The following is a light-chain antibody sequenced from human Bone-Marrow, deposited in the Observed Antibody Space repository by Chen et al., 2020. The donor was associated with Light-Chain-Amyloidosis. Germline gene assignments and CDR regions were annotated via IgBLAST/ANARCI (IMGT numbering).Light chain of an antibody. CDR1: SSDVGGYNY. CDR3: SSYGGRTNLV. J-gene: IGLJ2*01. V-gene: IGLV2-8*01. Sequence: QSALTQPPSASGSLGQSVTIFSTGTSSDVGGYNYVSWYQQHPGKAPKLMISEVSKRPSGVPDRFSGSKSGNTASLTVSGLQPDDEADYYCSSYGGRTNLVFGGGTKLTVL. CDR2: EVS.